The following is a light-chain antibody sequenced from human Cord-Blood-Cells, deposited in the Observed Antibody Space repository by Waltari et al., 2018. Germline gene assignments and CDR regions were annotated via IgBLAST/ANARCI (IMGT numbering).Light chain of an antibody. CDR3: QQYNNWPSWT. Sequence: VMTQSPATLSVSPGERATLSCRASQSVSSNLAWYQQKPSQAPRLLIYGASTRATGIPARFSGSGSGTEFTLTISSLQSEDFAVYYCQQYNNWPSWTFGQGTKVEIK. CDR1: QSVSSN. V-gene: IGKV3-15*01. J-gene: IGKJ1*01. CDR2: GAS.